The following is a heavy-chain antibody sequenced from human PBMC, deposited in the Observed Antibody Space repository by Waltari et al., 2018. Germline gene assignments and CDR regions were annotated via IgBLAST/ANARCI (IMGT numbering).Heavy chain of an antibody. CDR3: ARDGEWERGYFDY. J-gene: IGHJ4*02. Sequence: QVQLQESGPGLVKPSETLSLTCTVSGYSISSGYYWGWIRQPPGTGLEWIGSIYHSGRTYYNPSLKSRVTISVDTSKNQVSLKLSSVTAADTAVYYCARDGEWERGYFDYWGQGTLVTVSS. CDR2: IYHSGRT. CDR1: GYSISSGYY. V-gene: IGHV4-38-2*02. D-gene: IGHD1-26*01.